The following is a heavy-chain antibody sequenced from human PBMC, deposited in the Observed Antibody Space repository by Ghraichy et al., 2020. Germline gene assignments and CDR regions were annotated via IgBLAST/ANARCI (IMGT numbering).Heavy chain of an antibody. CDR3: ARLKAAYHYYYGMDV. V-gene: IGHV4-59*08. CDR1: GDSISSYF. J-gene: IGHJ6*02. D-gene: IGHD3-16*01. Sequence: SETLSLTCTVSGDSISSYFWSWIRQPPGKGLEWMGYISYSVSTNYNPSLKRRVTISVDTSKNQFSLKLSSVTAADTAVYYCARLKAAYHYYYGMDVWGQGTTVTVSS. CDR2: ISYSVST.